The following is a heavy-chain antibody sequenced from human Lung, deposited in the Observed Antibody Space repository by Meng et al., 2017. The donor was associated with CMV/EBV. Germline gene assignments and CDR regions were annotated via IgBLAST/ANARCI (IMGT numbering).Heavy chain of an antibody. CDR3: AREVGGRLYYYYGMDV. J-gene: IGHJ6*02. Sequence: SVKVSXKASGGNLNSYGISWVRQAPGQGLEWMGGIIPIPGTTNYAQKFQGRVTITTDESTSTVYMELSSLTSEDTAVYYCAREVGGRLYYYYGMDVWGQGTTVPSP. CDR2: IIPIPGTT. CDR1: GGNLNSYG. V-gene: IGHV1-69*05. D-gene: IGHD1-26*01.